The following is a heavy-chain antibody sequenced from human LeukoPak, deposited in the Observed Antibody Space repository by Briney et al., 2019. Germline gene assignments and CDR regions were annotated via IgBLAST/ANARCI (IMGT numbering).Heavy chain of an antibody. CDR3: ARGYDSTGYSLDYYHGMDV. J-gene: IGHJ6*02. CDR1: GFTFNQYV. D-gene: IGHD3-22*01. CDR2: ISNDGITR. Sequence: GRSLRLSCAASGFTFNQYVIHWARQAPGKGLEWVAVISNDGITRFYATSVKGRCTISRDDSKNTVYLQLSSLRVEDTAVYYCARGYDSTGYSLDYYHGMDVWGQGTTVTVSS. V-gene: IGHV3-30*04.